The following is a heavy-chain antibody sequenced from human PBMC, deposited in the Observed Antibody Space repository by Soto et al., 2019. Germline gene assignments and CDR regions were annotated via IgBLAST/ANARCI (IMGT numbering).Heavy chain of an antibody. V-gene: IGHV4-34*01. J-gene: IGHJ4*02. CDR2: IKHSGSS. D-gene: IGHD6-19*01. CDR1: AGSFSHYY. Sequence: SETLSLTCAVYAGSFSHYYWNWIRQSPGKGLEWIGKIKHSGSSNYNPSLRSRVSISVDTSKNQFSLRLTSVTAADTAVYYCARGGSSDWQVALDIWGQGSPVTVSS. CDR3: ARGGSSDWQVALDI.